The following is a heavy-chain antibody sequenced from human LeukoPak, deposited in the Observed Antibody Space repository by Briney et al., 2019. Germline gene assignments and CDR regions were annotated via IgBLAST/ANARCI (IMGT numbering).Heavy chain of an antibody. CDR2: ISAYNGNT. J-gene: IGHJ6*03. Sequence: ASVTVSCKASGYTFTSYGISWVRQAPGQGLEWMGWISAYNGNTNYAQKLQGRVTMTTDPSTSTAYMELRSLRCDDTAVYYCERNSNSCYYYYMDVWGKGTTVTISS. CDR3: ERNSNSCYYYYMDV. CDR1: GYTFTSYG. V-gene: IGHV1-18*01. D-gene: IGHD4-23*01.